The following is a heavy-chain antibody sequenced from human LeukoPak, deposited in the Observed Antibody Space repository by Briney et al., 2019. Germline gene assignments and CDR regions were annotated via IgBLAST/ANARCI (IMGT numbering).Heavy chain of an antibody. J-gene: IGHJ4*02. V-gene: IGHV1-69*06. CDR3: ARVARRDGYNLGY. D-gene: IGHD5-24*01. CDR2: IIPIFGTA. Sequence: SVKVSCKASGGTYSSYAISWVRQAPGQRLEWMGGIIPIFGTANYAQKLQGRVTMHRTTSISTAYMELSSLRSEDTAVYYCARVARRDGYNLGYWGQGTLVTVSS. CDR1: GGTYSSYA.